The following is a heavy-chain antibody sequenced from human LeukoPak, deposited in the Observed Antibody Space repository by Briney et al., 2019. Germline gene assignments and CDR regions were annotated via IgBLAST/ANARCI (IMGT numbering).Heavy chain of an antibody. CDR3: ARAGYYYYDMDV. CDR2: IYYSGST. CDR1: GGSISSSSYY. V-gene: IGHV4-39*07. Sequence: PSETLSLTCTVSGGSISSSSYYWGWIRQPPGKGLEWIGSIYYSGSTNYNPSLKSRVTISLETSKNQFSLKLTSVTAADTAVYYRARAGYYYYDMDVWGKGTTVTVSS. J-gene: IGHJ6*03.